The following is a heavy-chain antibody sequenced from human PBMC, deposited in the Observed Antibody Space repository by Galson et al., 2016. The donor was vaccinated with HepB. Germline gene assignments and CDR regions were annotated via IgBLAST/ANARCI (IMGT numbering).Heavy chain of an antibody. Sequence: PALVKPTQTLTLTCTLSGFSLSTRRTFVTWIRQPPGKALEWLALIDWDEDQEYSTSLRTRLTISRDTSKSQVVLKLTNLDPVDTATYYCARGYIYDSSGYYLRVFDIWGQGTMVTVSS. CDR2: IDWDEDQ. D-gene: IGHD3-22*01. V-gene: IGHV2-70*01. CDR1: GFSLSTRRTF. CDR3: ARGYIYDSSGYYLRVFDI. J-gene: IGHJ3*02.